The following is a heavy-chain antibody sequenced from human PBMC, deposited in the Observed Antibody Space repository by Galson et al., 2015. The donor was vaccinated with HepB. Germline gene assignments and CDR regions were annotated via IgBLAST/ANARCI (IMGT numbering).Heavy chain of an antibody. V-gene: IGHV1-18*01. CDR3: ARDRDIVVIGGVGGFDL. CDR1: GYTFTSYD. Sequence: SVKVSCKASGYTFTSYDISWVRQAPGQGLEWMGWISAYKGNTNYVQKLQGRVTMTADTSTSAAYMELRSLRSDDTAVYSCARDRDIVVIGGVGGFDLWGQGTMVTVSS. J-gene: IGHJ3*01. CDR2: ISAYKGNT. D-gene: IGHD2-15*01.